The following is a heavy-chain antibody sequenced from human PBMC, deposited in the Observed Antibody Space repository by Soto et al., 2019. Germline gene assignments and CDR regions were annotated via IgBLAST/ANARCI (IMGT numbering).Heavy chain of an antibody. D-gene: IGHD1-1*01. V-gene: IGHV1-18*01. CDR2: ISAHNGNT. J-gene: IGHJ4*02. Sequence: QVHLVQSGAEVKKPGASVKVSCKGSGYTFTSYGITWVRQAPGQGLEWMGWISAHNGNTDYAQKLQGRLTVTRDTSTSTAYMELRSLRSGDTAVYYCARGRYGDYWGQGALVTVSS. CDR1: GYTFTSYG. CDR3: ARGRYGDY.